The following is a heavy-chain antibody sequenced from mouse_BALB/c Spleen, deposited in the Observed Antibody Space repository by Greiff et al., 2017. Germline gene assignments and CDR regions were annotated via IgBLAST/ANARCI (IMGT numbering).Heavy chain of an antibody. V-gene: IGHV1-82*01. Sequence: QVQLKQSGPELVKPGASVKISCKASGYAFSSSWMNWVKQRPGQGLEWIGRIYPGDGDTNYNGKFKGKATLTADKSSSTAYMLLSSLTSVDSAVYFCARTNLERYFDVWGAGTTVTVSS. J-gene: IGHJ1*01. CDR2: IYPGDGDT. D-gene: IGHD4-1*01. CDR3: ARTNLERYFDV. CDR1: GYAFSSSW.